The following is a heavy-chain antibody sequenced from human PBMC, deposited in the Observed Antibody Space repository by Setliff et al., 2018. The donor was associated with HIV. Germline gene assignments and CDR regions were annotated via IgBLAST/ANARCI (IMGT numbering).Heavy chain of an antibody. Sequence: SETLSLTCTVSDSGTYYWSWIRQPAGKGLEWIGRVSSRGDTNYNPSLKSRVTMSVDTSKNQFSLKLTSVTAADTAAYYCARGVRDNSGWSSYYFDYWGQGTLVTVSS. D-gene: IGHD6-19*01. J-gene: IGHJ4*02. CDR2: VSSRGDT. V-gene: IGHV4-4*07. CDR3: ARGVRDNSGWSSYYFDY. CDR1: DSGTYY.